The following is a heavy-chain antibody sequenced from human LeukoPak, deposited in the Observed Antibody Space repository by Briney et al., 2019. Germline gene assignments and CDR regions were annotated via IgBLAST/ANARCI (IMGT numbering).Heavy chain of an antibody. CDR1: GGSISSGGYY. CDR3: ARADYGDPKYYFDY. J-gene: IGHJ4*02. V-gene: IGHV4-31*03. Sequence: SQTLSLTCTVSGGSISSGGYYWSWIRQHPGKGLEWIGYIYYSGSTYYNPSLNSRVTMSVDTSKNQFSLKLSSVTAADTAVYYCARADYGDPKYYFDYWGQGTLVTVSS. D-gene: IGHD4-17*01. CDR2: IYYSGST.